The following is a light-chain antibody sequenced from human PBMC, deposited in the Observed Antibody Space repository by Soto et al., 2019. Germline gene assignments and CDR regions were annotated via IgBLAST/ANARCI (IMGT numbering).Light chain of an antibody. CDR2: DAS. V-gene: IGKV1-5*01. J-gene: IGKJ1*01. CDR1: QGISSW. Sequence: DIQMTQSPSTLSASVGDRVTITCRASQGISSWLAWYQQKPGKVPKLLIYDASSLESGVPSRFSGSGSGTEFTLTISSLQPDDFATYYCQQYNSYPWTFGQGTKVEIK. CDR3: QQYNSYPWT.